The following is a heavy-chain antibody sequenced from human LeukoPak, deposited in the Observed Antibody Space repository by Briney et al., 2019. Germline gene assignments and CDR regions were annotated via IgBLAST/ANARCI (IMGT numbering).Heavy chain of an antibody. CDR3: ARDPPGSAASRQIFDV. Sequence: GASVKVSCKASGYTFTNYDINWVRQATGQGLEWMGWMDPNSGNTGYAQKFQGRVTMTRNTSITTAYMELSSLRSEDTAVYYCARDPPGSAASRQIFDVWGQGTMVTVSS. D-gene: IGHD6-6*01. CDR2: MDPNSGNT. J-gene: IGHJ3*01. V-gene: IGHV1-8*01. CDR1: GYTFTNYD.